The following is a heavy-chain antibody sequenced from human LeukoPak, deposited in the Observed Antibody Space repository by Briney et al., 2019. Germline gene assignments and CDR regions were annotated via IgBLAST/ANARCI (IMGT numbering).Heavy chain of an antibody. CDR2: INHSGST. V-gene: IGHV4-34*01. CDR3: ARGGFYCGGDCYVDY. Sequence: TSETLSLTCAVYGGSFSPYYWSWIRQPPGKGLEWIGEINHSGSTNYNPSLKSRVTISVDTSKNQFSLRLSSVTAADTAVYYCARGGFYCGGDCYVDYWGQGALVTVSS. CDR1: GGSFSPYY. D-gene: IGHD2-21*02. J-gene: IGHJ4*02.